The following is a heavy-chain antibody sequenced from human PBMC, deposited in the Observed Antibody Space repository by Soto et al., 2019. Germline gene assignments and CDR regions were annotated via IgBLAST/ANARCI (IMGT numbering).Heavy chain of an antibody. J-gene: IGHJ4*02. CDR2: FSYDAINK. CDR1: GFTFSSYD. Sequence: QVQLVESGGGVVQPGRSLRLSCAASGFTFSSYDMHWVRQAPGKGLEWAAVFSYDAINKYYADSVKGRFTISRDNSKNTLYLQMNSLGAEDTAVYYCAKDFISYSSGWYFDYWGQGTLVTVSP. V-gene: IGHV3-30*18. D-gene: IGHD6-19*01. CDR3: AKDFISYSSGWYFDY.